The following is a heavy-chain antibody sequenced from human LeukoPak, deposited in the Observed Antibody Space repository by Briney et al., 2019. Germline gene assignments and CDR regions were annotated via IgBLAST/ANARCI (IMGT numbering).Heavy chain of an antibody. CDR3: ARGEDYYDSSGYQPSAIWGAFDI. CDR2: ISAYNGNT. D-gene: IGHD3-22*01. J-gene: IGHJ3*02. Sequence: GASVKVSCKASGYTFTSYGISWVRQAPGQGLEWMGWISAYNGNTNYAQKLQGRVTMTTDTSTSTAYMKLRSLRSDDTAVYYCARGEDYYDSSGYQPSAIWGAFDIWGQGTMVTVSS. V-gene: IGHV1-18*01. CDR1: GYTFTSYG.